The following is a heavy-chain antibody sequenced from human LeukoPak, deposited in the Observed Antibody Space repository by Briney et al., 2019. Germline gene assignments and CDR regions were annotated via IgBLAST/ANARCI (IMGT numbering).Heavy chain of an antibody. CDR3: ARDLGWLHNRYFDL. D-gene: IGHD5-24*01. CDR2: IYYSGST. Sequence: PSETLSLTCTVSGGSISSIGYYWGWIRQPPGKGLEWIGNIYYSGSTYYNPSLKSRVTISVDTSKNQFSLKLSSVTAADTAVYYCARDLGWLHNRYFDLWGRGTLVTVSS. V-gene: IGHV4-39*07. CDR1: GGSISSIGYY. J-gene: IGHJ2*01.